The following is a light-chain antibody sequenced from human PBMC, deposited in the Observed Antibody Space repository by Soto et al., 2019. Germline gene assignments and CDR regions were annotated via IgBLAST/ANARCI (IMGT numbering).Light chain of an antibody. CDR3: SSYTSSSTLV. V-gene: IGLV2-14*01. CDR2: EVS. J-gene: IGLJ3*02. CDR1: STDFVSYNY. Sequence: QSALTQPPSVSGSPGQSVTISCTGTSTDFVSYNYVSWYQQHPGKAPKLMIYEVSNRPSGVSNRFSGSKSGNTASLTISGLQAEDEADYYCSSYTSSSTLVFGGGTKLTVL.